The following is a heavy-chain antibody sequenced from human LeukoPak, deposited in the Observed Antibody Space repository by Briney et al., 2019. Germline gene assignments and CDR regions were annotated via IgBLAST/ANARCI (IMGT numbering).Heavy chain of an antibody. V-gene: IGHV1-2*02. J-gene: IGHJ4*02. CDR1: GYTFTGYY. CDR3: ARDYGRYCTSTSCYRTTFDY. D-gene: IGHD2-2*02. CDR2: IIPNSGGT. Sequence: GASVKVSCKASGYTFTGYYMHWVRQAPGQGLEWMGWIIPNSGGTNYAQNFQGRVTMTRDTSISTAYMELSGLRSDDRAVYYCARDYGRYCTSTSCYRTTFDYWGQGTLVTVSS.